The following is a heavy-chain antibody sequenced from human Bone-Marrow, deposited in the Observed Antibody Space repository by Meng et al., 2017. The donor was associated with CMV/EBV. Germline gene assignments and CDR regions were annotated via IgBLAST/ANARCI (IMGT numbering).Heavy chain of an antibody. CDR2: IRSGTGAT. J-gene: IGHJ4*02. D-gene: IGHD7-27*01. Sequence: KISCKTSGYSFTDGYWHWIRQAPGQGLEWMGWIRSGTGATHYARDFQGRVTITRDTSISTLYLELTSLTSDDTGIYYCARDGHWGPDYWGQGALVTVSS. V-gene: IGHV1-2*02. CDR1: GYSFTDGY. CDR3: ARDGHWGPDY.